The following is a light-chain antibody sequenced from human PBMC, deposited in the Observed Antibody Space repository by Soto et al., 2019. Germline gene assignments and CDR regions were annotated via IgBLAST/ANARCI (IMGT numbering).Light chain of an antibody. J-gene: IGLJ3*02. CDR1: NIGSKS. CDR2: YDT. Sequence: SYELTQPPSVSVAPGKTAFITCGGQNIGSKSVHWYQQKPGQAPVLVIYYDTDRPSGIPARFSASNSGNTATLTISRVEAGDEADYYCQVWDSSSDHRVFGGGTKVTVL. V-gene: IGLV3-21*04. CDR3: QVWDSSSDHRV.